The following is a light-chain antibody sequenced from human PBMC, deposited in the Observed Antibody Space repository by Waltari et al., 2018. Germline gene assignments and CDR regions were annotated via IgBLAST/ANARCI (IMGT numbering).Light chain of an antibody. V-gene: IGKV3-20*01. CDR3: QQYGSSIMYT. CDR1: QRLTKNY. J-gene: IGKJ2*01. CDR2: GAS. Sequence: RASQRLTKNYLAWYQQKPGQAPRLLIYGASSRAAGIPDRFSGSGSGTDFTLTISRLEPEDFAVYYCQQYGSSIMYTFGQGTKLKIK.